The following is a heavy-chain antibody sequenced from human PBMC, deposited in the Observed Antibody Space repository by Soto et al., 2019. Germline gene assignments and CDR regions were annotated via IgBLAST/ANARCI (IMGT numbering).Heavy chain of an antibody. Sequence: QLQLQESGPGLVKPSETLSLTCNVSGGSISNTGYYWGWIRQPPGKGLEWIGSIYFNGNTYYNPSLKSRVTISVDTPNNHFSLKLTSVTAADTAVYYCARHQCVAGSLVRWFDPWGQGTLVTVSS. D-gene: IGHD3-10*01. J-gene: IGHJ5*02. CDR2: IYFNGNT. V-gene: IGHV4-39*01. CDR3: ARHQCVAGSLVRWFDP. CDR1: GGSISNTGYY.